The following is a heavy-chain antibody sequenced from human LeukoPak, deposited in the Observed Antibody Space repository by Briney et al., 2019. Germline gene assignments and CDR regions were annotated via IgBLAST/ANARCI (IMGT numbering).Heavy chain of an antibody. D-gene: IGHD5-18*01. CDR2: IYTSGST. CDR3: ARLVPDTAMAPLDAFDI. V-gene: IGHV4-4*09. CDR1: GGSISSYY. J-gene: IGHJ3*02. Sequence: PSETLSLTCTVSGGSISSYYWSWIRQPPGKGLEWIGYIYTSGSTNYNPSLKSRVTISVDTSKNQFSLQLSSVTAADTAVYYCARLVPDTAMAPLDAFDIWGQGTMVTVSS.